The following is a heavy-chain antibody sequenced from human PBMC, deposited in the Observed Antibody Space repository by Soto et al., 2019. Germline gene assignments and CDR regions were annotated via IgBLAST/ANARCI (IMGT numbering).Heavy chain of an antibody. D-gene: IGHD4-17*01. J-gene: IGHJ6*02. CDR3: AKPRTPDPLTTVTQTSSFSRYYYYGMDV. CDR1: GFTFSSYA. CDR2: ISGSGGST. V-gene: IGHV3-23*01. Sequence: GGSLRLSCAASGFTFSSYAMSWVRQAPGKGLEWVSAISGSGGSTYYADSVKGRFTISRDNSKNTLYLQMNSLRAEDTAVYYCAKPRTPDPLTTVTQTSSFSRYYYYGMDVWGQGTTVTVSS.